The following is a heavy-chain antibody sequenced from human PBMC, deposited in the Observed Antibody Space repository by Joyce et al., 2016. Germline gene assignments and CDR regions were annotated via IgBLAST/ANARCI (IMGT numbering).Heavy chain of an antibody. V-gene: IGHV3-48*02. CDR1: GFIFRDYG. J-gene: IGHJ4*02. CDR2: ISSSGTS. CDR3: ARRKRGTRDYFDY. D-gene: IGHD2-2*01. Sequence: EVQLVESGGDLVQPGGSLRLYCEASGFIFRDYGMAWVRQATGKGMQWVSQISSSGTSNHADSVRGRFTISRDNVKKSVYLQLDSLTDEDTAVYFCARRKRGTRDYFDYWGRGTQVTVSS.